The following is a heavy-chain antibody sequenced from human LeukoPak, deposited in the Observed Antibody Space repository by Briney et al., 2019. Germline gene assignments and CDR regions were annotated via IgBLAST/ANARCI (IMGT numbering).Heavy chain of an antibody. J-gene: IGHJ6*04. CDR1: GFTFSSYE. CDR3: AELGFTMIGGV. CDR2: ISSSGSTI. Sequence: GGSLRLSCAASGFTFSSYEMNWVRQAPGKGLEWVSYISSSGSTIYYADSVEGRFTISRDNAKNSLYLQMNSLRAEDTAVYYCAELGFTMIGGVWGKGTTVTISS. D-gene: IGHD3-10*02. V-gene: IGHV3-48*03.